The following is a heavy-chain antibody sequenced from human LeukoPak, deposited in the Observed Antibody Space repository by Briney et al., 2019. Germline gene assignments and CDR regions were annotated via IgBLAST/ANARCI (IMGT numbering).Heavy chain of an antibody. D-gene: IGHD2-2*01. CDR3: ASTGYCSSTSCYGIDY. J-gene: IGHJ4*02. Sequence: GESLRISCKGSGYSFTSYWISWVRQMPGKGLEWMGRIDPSDSYTNYSPSFQGHITISADKSISTAYLQWSSLKASDTAMYYCASTGYCSSTSCYGIDYWGQGTLLTVSS. CDR1: GYSFTSYW. CDR2: IDPSDSYT. V-gene: IGHV5-10-1*01.